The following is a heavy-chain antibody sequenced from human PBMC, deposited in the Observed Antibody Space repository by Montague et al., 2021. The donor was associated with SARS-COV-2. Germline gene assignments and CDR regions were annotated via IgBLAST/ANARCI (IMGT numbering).Heavy chain of an antibody. D-gene: IGHD3-22*01. Sequence: SLRLSCAASGFTFSTYTMNWVRQAPGQGLEWVSSITASSIYIYYADSVKGRFPISRDNAKNSLYLQMNSLRAEDTAVYYCTRDAFTMIIDAFNIWGQGTKVTVSS. CDR2: ITASSIYI. CDR1: GFTFSTYT. V-gene: IGHV3-21*01. J-gene: IGHJ3*02. CDR3: TRDAFTMIIDAFNI.